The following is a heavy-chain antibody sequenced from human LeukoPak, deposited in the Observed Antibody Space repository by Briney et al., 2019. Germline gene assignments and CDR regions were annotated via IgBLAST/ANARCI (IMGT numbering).Heavy chain of an antibody. J-gene: IGHJ4*02. CDR2: IYYSGSS. CDR3: ARRSGVYYFDY. D-gene: IGHD3-16*01. Sequence: SETLSLTCTVSGGSISSGSYYWGWIRQPPGKGLEWIGSIYYSGSSYYNPSLKSRVTISVDTSKNQFSLNLSSVTAADTAVYYCARRSGVYYFDYWGQGTLVTVSS. CDR1: GGSISSGSYY. V-gene: IGHV4-39*01.